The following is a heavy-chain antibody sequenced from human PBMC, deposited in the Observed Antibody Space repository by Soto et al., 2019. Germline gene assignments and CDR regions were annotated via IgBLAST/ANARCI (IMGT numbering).Heavy chain of an antibody. V-gene: IGHV1-18*01. D-gene: IGHD2-2*01. CDR2: ISAYNGNT. CDR1: GYTFTSYG. Sequence: APVKVSCKASGYTFTSYGISWVRQGPGQGLEWMGWISAYNGNTNYAQKLQGRVTMTTDTSTSTAYMELRSLRSDDTAVYYCARVGCSSTSCSADWFDPWGQGTLVTVSS. J-gene: IGHJ5*02. CDR3: ARVGCSSTSCSADWFDP.